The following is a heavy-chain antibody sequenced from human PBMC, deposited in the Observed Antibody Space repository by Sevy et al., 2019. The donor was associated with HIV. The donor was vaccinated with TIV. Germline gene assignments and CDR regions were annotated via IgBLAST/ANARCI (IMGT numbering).Heavy chain of an antibody. CDR3: EKTFYCSGGSCTGYFDY. CDR1: GFTFSSYG. V-gene: IGHV3-30*18. J-gene: IGHJ4*02. CDR2: ISYDGSNK. D-gene: IGHD2-15*01. Sequence: GGSLRLSCAASGFTFSSYGMHWVRQAPGKGLEWVAVISYDGSNKYYADSVKGRFIISRDNSKNTRYLQMNSLRAKDTAVYYCEKTFYCSGGSCTGYFDYWGQGTLVTVSS.